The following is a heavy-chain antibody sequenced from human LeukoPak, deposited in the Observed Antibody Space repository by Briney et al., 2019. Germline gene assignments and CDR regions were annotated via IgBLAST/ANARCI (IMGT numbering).Heavy chain of an antibody. V-gene: IGHV3-9*01. CDR3: AKGYSYGYDYFDY. D-gene: IGHD5-18*01. CDR2: ISWISGGI. CDR1: GFTFDDYA. J-gene: IGHJ4*02. Sequence: GGSLRLSCAASGFTFDDYAMHWVRQAPGKGLEWVSGISWISGGIGYADSVKGRFTISRDNAKNSVYLQMNSLRAEDTALYYCAKGYSYGYDYFDYWGQGTLVTVSS.